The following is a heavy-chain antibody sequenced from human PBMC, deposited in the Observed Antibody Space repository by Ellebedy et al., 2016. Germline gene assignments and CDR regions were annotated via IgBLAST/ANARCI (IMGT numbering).Heavy chain of an antibody. Sequence: GGSLRLSCAASGFTFTTYWMHWARQAPGKGPVWISRIDSDGNTMYADSVQGRFTISRDNAKNTLYLQMNSLRVEDTAVYYCAGDSRGITAAGTSLHYWGQGTLVTVSS. D-gene: IGHD6-13*01. V-gene: IGHV3-74*03. CDR3: AGDSRGITAAGTSLHY. J-gene: IGHJ4*02. CDR2: IDSDGNT. CDR1: GFTFTTYW.